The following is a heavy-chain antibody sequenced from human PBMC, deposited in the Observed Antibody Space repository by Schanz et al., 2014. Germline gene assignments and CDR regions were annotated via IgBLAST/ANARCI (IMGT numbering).Heavy chain of an antibody. CDR3: ARHRTRITIIRAAIITYYYFDQ. Sequence: QVQLQQWGAGLLKPSETLSLTCAVYGGSFSGYYWSWIRQPPGKGLEWIGYIYYSGSTTYNPSLKSRVTMSVDTSNNQFSLRLSSVTAEDTAVYYCARHRTRITIIRAAIITYYYFDQWGQGTLVTVSS. CDR2: IYYSGST. CDR1: GGSFSGYY. V-gene: IGHV4-34*11. D-gene: IGHD3-10*01. J-gene: IGHJ4*02.